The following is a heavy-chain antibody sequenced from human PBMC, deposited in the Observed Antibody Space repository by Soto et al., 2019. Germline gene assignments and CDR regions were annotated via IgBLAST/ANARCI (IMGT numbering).Heavy chain of an antibody. V-gene: IGHV1-8*01. CDR2: MNPNSGNT. J-gene: IGHJ5*02. D-gene: IGHD6-13*01. CDR3: ARMSSSSWYNWFDP. Sequence: ASVKVSCKASGYTFTSHDINWVRQATGQGLEWMGWMNPNSGNTGYAEKFQGRVTMTRNTSMSTVYMELSSLRSEDTAVYYCARMSSSSWYNWFDPWGQGTLVTVSS. CDR1: GYTFTSHD.